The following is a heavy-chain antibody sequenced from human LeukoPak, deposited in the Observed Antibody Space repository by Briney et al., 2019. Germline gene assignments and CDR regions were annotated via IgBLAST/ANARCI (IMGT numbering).Heavy chain of an antibody. Sequence: PSETLSLTCTVSGGSISSGGYYWSWIRQHPGKGLEWIGYIYYSGSTYYNPSLKSRVTISVDTSKNQFSLKLSSVTAADTAVYYCASSGASRWGNSTSCHGCAFDIWGQGTMVTVSS. CDR3: ASSGASRWGNSTSCHGCAFDI. V-gene: IGHV4-31*03. CDR2: IYYSGST. CDR1: GGSISSGGYY. J-gene: IGHJ3*02. D-gene: IGHD2-2*01.